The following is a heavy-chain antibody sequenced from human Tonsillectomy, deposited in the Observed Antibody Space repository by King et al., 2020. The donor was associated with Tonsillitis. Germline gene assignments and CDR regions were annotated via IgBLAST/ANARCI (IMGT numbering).Heavy chain of an antibody. CDR2: IYYCGST. D-gene: IGHD1-1*01. J-gene: IGHJ3*02. V-gene: IGHV4-39*01. Sequence: QLQESGPGLVKPSETLSLTCTVSGGSISSSSYYWGWIRQPPGKGLEWIGRIYYCGSTYYNPSLKSRVTIAVDSSKNQFPLKLSSVTAADTAVYYCARPLEDAFDIWGQGTMVTVSS. CDR3: ARPLEDAFDI. CDR1: GGSISSSSYY.